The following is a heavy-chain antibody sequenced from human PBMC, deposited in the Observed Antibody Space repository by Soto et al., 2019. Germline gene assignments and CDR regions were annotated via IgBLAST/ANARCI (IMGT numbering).Heavy chain of an antibody. Sequence: EVQLLEAGGGLVQPGESLRLSCAASGFTFSRYAMSWVRQAPGKGLEWVSAISGTGATTFYTDSLKGRFTISRDNSKNMLYLQMNSLRVDDTAMYYCAKGLSGSGCFDPWGQGTLVTVSS. V-gene: IGHV3-23*01. CDR2: ISGTGATT. D-gene: IGHD3-10*01. CDR1: GFTFSRYA. CDR3: AKGLSGSGCFDP. J-gene: IGHJ5*02.